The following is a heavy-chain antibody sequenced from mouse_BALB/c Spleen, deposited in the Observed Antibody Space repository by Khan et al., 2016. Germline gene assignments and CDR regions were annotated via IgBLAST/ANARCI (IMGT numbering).Heavy chain of an antibody. V-gene: IGHV1-87*01. D-gene: IGHD2-4*01. J-gene: IGHJ2*01. Sequence: QVQLQQSGAELARPGASVKLSCKASGYTFTSYWMQWVKQRPGQGLEWIGAIYPGDGDTRYTQKFKGKATLTAAKSSSTAYMQLSSLASEDSAVYYCAIGNSYYDYDYWGQGTTLTVSS. CDR3: AIGNSYYDYDY. CDR2: IYPGDGDT. CDR1: GYTFTSYW.